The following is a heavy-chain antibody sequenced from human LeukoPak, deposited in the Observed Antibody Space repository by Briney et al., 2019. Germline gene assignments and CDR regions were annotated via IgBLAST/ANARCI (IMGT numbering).Heavy chain of an antibody. V-gene: IGHV4-31*03. CDR3: ARYYYDSSGYYYYFDY. J-gene: IGHJ4*02. CDR2: IYYSGST. CDR1: GGSISSGGYY. Sequence: SETLSLTCTVSGGSISSGGYYWSWIRQHPGKGLEWIGYIYYSGSTYYNPSLKSRVTISVDTSKNQFSLKLSSVTAADTAVYYCARYYYDSSGYYYYFDYWGQGTLVTVSS. D-gene: IGHD3-22*01.